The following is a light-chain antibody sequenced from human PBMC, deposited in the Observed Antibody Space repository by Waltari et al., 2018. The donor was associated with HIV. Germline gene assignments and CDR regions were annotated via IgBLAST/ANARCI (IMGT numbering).Light chain of an antibody. CDR3: AAWDDSLNGWV. Sequence: QSVLTQPPSASGTPGQRVTISCSGSSSNIGTNTVHWYQQLPGTAPKLLIFNNNQRPSGFPDRCSGSKSGTSASLAISGLQSEDEADYYCAAWDDSLNGWVFGGGTKLTVL. J-gene: IGLJ3*02. CDR1: SSNIGTNT. CDR2: NNN. V-gene: IGLV1-44*01.